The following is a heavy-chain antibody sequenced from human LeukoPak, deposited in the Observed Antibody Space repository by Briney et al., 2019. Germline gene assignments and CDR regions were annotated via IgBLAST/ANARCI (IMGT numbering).Heavy chain of an antibody. V-gene: IGHV1-2*02. J-gene: IGHJ4*02. CDR1: GGTFSSYA. CDR2: INPNSGGT. Sequence: ASVKVSCKASGGTFSSYAISWVRQAPGQGLEWMGWINPNSGGTNYAQKFQGRVTMTRDTSISTAYMELSRLRSDDTAVYYCARFVGQQLVDYWGQGTLVTVSS. CDR3: ARFVGQQLVDY. D-gene: IGHD6-13*01.